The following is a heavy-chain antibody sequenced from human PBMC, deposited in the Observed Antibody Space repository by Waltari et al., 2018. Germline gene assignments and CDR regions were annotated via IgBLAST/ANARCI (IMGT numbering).Heavy chain of an antibody. CDR2: IYYSGTT. CDR3: ARPTRMATIGLDY. V-gene: IGHV4-39*01. D-gene: IGHD5-12*01. CDR1: GGSISNYY. Sequence: QLQLQESGPGLVKPSETLSLTCTVSGGSISNYYWAWFRQPPGKGLEWIGSIYYSGTTYYNPSLKGRVTISVDTSKNQCYLNLSSVTAADTAVYYCARPTRMATIGLDYWGQGTLVTVSS. J-gene: IGHJ4*02.